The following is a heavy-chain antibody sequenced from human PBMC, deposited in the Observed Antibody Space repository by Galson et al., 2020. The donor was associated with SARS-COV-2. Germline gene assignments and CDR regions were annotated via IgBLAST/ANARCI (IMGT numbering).Heavy chain of an antibody. J-gene: IGHJ4*02. D-gene: IGHD4-17*01. V-gene: IGHV3-48*03. Sequence: GGSLKLSCAASGFTFSSYEMNWVRQAPGKGLEWVSYISSSGSTIYYADPVKGRFTISRDNAKNTLYLQMNSLRAEDTAVYFCARYGGDGPRDSWGQGTLVTVSS. CDR1: GFTFSSYE. CDR2: ISSSGSTI. CDR3: ARYGGDGPRDS.